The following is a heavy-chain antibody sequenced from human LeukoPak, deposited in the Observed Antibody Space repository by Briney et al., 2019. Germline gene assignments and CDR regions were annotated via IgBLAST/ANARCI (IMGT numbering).Heavy chain of an antibody. CDR3: AKDIGRNYVWGSYLDY. CDR2: ISWDGGST. V-gene: IGHV3-43*01. CDR1: GFTFDDYT. J-gene: IGHJ4*02. D-gene: IGHD3-16*01. Sequence: GGSLRLSCAASGFTFDDYTMHWFRQAPGKGLEWVSLISWDGGSTYYADSVKGRFTISRDNSKNSLYLQMNSLRTEDTALYYCAKDIGRNYVWGSYLDYWGQGTLVTVSS.